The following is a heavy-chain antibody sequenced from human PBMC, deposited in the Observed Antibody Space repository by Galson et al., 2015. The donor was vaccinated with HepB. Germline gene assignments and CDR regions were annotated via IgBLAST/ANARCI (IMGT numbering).Heavy chain of an antibody. V-gene: IGHV1-69*13. CDR3: ARRMTVDVWILDL. CDR1: GGSFRKFA. CDR2: SLPMYDSS. Sequence: SVKVSCKAPGGSFRKFAFSWVRQAPGQQLEWMGWSLPMYDSSNFAEKFQDRVTFTADESTSTVYMELSSLTSKDTAVYYCARRMTVDVWILDLWGRGTLVTVSS. J-gene: IGHJ2*01. D-gene: IGHD4/OR15-4a*01.